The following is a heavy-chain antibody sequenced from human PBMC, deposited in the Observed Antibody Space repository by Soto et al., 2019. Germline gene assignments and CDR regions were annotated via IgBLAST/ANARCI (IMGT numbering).Heavy chain of an antibody. CDR2: ISYDGSNK. J-gene: IGHJ4*02. V-gene: IGHV3-30-3*01. CDR3: ASTFNWNDGN. Sequence: QVQLVESGGGVVQPGRSLRLSCAASGFTFSSYAMHWVRQAPGKGLEWVAVISYDGSNKYYADSVKGRFTISRDNSKNTLYLQMNSLRAEDTAVYYCASTFNWNDGNWGQGTLVTVSS. D-gene: IGHD1-20*01. CDR1: GFTFSSYA.